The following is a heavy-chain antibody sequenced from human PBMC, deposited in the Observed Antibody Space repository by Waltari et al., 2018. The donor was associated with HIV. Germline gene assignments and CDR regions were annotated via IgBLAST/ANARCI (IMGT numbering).Heavy chain of an antibody. D-gene: IGHD3-22*01. Sequence: EVQLVESGGGLVKPGGSLRLSCAASGFTFSSYSMNWVRQAPGKGLEWVSSISSSSSYIYYADSVKGRFTISRDNAKNSLYLQMNSLRAEDTAVYYCARSMDYYDSSGRIDYWGQGTLVTVSS. J-gene: IGHJ4*02. CDR2: ISSSSSYI. CDR3: ARSMDYYDSSGRIDY. CDR1: GFTFSSYS. V-gene: IGHV3-21*01.